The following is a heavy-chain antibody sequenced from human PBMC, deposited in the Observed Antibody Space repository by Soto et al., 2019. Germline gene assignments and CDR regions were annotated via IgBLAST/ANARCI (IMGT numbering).Heavy chain of an antibody. CDR2: IYHSGST. J-gene: IGHJ5*02. Sequence: QVQLQESGPGLVKPSGTLSLTCAVSSGSISSSNWWSWVRQPPGKGRGWIGEIYHSGSTNYNPSLKSRVTISVDKSKNQFSLKLSSVTAADTAVYYCARGGYDYGDYNWFDPWGQGTLVTVSS. CDR1: SGSISSSNW. V-gene: IGHV4-4*02. D-gene: IGHD4-17*01. CDR3: ARGGYDYGDYNWFDP.